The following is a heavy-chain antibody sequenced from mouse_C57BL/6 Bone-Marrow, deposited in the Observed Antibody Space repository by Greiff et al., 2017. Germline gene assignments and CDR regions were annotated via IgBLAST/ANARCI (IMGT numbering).Heavy chain of an antibody. D-gene: IGHD2-3*01. V-gene: IGHV1-26*01. J-gene: IGHJ3*01. Sequence: EVQLQQSGPELVKPGASVKISCKASGYTFTDYYMNWVKQSHGKSLEWIGDINPNNGGTSYNQKFKGKATLTVDKSSSTAYMELRSLTSEDSAVYYGARRARMGGFAYWGQGTLVTVSA. CDR1: GYTFTDYY. CDR2: INPNNGGT. CDR3: ARRARMGGFAY.